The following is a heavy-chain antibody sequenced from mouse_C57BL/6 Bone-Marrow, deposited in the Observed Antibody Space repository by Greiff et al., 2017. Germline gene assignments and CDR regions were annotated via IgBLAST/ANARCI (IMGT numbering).Heavy chain of an antibody. Sequence: QVQLQQSGAELVRPGSSVKLSCKASGYTFTSYWMDWVKQRPGQGLEWIGNIYPSDSETHYNQKFKDKATLTVDKSSSTAYMQLSSLTSEDSAVYYCARCYDGYPFAYWGQGTLVTVSA. D-gene: IGHD2-3*01. J-gene: IGHJ3*01. V-gene: IGHV1-61*01. CDR1: GYTFTSYW. CDR2: IYPSDSET. CDR3: ARCYDGYPFAY.